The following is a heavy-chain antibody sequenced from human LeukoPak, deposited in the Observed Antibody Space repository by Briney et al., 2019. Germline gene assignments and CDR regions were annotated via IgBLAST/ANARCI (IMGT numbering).Heavy chain of an antibody. CDR1: GGSISSYY. CDR2: IYYSGST. V-gene: IGHV4-59*01. Sequence: SETLSLTCTVSGGSISSYYWSWIRQPPGKGLEWIGHIYYSGSTNYNPSLKSRVTISVDTSKNQFSLKLSSVTAADTAVYYCAQGSSGWYYFDYWGQGTLVTVSS. D-gene: IGHD6-19*01. J-gene: IGHJ4*02. CDR3: AQGSSGWYYFDY.